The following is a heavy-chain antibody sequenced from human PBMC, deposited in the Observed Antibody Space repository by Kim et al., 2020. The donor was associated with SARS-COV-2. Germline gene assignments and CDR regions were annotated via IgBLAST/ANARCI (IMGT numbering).Heavy chain of an antibody. J-gene: IGHJ4*02. CDR3: AREWYDYDSSGYLDY. V-gene: IGHV4-31*02. D-gene: IGHD3-22*01. Sequence: PSLKSRVTISVDTSKNQFSLKLSSVTAAGTAVYYCAREWYDYDSSGYLDYWGQGTLVTVSS.